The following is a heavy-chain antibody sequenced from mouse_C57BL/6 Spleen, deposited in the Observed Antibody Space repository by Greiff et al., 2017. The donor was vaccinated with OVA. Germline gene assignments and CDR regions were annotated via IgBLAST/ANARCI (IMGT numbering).Heavy chain of an antibody. CDR1: GFTFSDYY. V-gene: IGHV5-12*01. Sequence: EVKLVESGGGLVQPGGSLKLSCAASGFTFSDYYMYWVRQTPEKRLEWVAYISNGGGSTYYPDTVKGRFTLSRDNAKNTLYLQMSRLKAEDTAMYYCARQNDGYEGYFEYWGQGTTLTVSS. D-gene: IGHD2-3*01. CDR3: ARQNDGYEGYFEY. CDR2: ISNGGGST. J-gene: IGHJ2*01.